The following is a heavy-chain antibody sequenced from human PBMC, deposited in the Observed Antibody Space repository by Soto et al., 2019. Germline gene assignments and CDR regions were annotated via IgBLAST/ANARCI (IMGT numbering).Heavy chain of an antibody. CDR3: AKDHIPYGENYSYYGMDV. V-gene: IGHV3-23*01. Sequence: PGGSLRLSCAASGFTFSSYAMSWVRQAPGKGLEWVSAISGSGGSTYYADSVKGRFTISRDNSKNTLYLQMNSLRAEDTAVYYCAKDHIPYGENYSYYGMDVWGQGTTVSGSS. D-gene: IGHD4-17*01. J-gene: IGHJ6*02. CDR2: ISGSGGST. CDR1: GFTFSSYA.